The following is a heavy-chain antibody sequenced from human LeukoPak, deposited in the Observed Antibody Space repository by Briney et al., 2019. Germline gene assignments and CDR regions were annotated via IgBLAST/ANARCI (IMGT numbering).Heavy chain of an antibody. CDR1: GGSFSGYY. D-gene: IGHD6-19*01. CDR2: INHSGST. J-gene: IGHJ6*02. V-gene: IGHV4-34*01. Sequence: SETLSLTCAVYGGSFSGYYWSWIRQPPGKGLEWIGEINHSGSTNYNPSLKSRVTISVDTSKNQFSLKLSSVTAADTAVCYCARGPYSSGFYYYYGMDVWGQGTTVTVSS. CDR3: ARGPYSSGFYYYYGMDV.